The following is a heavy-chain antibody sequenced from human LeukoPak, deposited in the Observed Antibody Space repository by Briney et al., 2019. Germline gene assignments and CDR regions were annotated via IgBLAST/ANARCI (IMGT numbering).Heavy chain of an antibody. CDR3: TSHTGTGDAFRPFHI. J-gene: IGHJ3*02. CDR1: GLIVSANY. Sequence: GGSLRLSCAASGLIVSANYMNWVRQAPGKGLEWVSVIYSAGDTYYADSVKGRFSISRDNAKNSLYLQMNSLRAEDTAVYYCTSHTGTGDAFRPFHIWGQGTMVTVSS. D-gene: IGHD2-21*02. V-gene: IGHV3-53*01. CDR2: IYSAGDT.